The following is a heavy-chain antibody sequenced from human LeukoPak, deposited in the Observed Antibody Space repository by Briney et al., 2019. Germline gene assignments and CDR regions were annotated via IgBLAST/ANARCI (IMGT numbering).Heavy chain of an antibody. D-gene: IGHD6-13*01. CDR3: ATYSSSRDAFDI. Sequence: SETLSLTCAVYGGSLSGYFWSWIRQPPGKGLEWIGEINHSGSTSHNPSLKSRVTISVDTSKNQFSLKLSSVTAADTAVYYCATYSSSRDAFDIWGQGTMVTVSS. CDR2: INHSGST. J-gene: IGHJ3*02. V-gene: IGHV4-34*01. CDR1: GGSLSGYF.